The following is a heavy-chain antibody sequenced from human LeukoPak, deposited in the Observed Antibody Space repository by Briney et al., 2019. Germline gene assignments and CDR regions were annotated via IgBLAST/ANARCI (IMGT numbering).Heavy chain of an antibody. Sequence: GGSLRLSCTASGFTFSNYNMNWVRQAPGKGLEWVSSISYSSSYIYYADSVKGRFTISRDNAKNSLYLQMNSLRAEDTAVYYCARIAVTYTFDYWGQGTLVTVSS. J-gene: IGHJ4*02. CDR2: ISYSSSYI. D-gene: IGHD4-17*01. V-gene: IGHV3-21*01. CDR3: ARIAVTYTFDY. CDR1: GFTFSNYN.